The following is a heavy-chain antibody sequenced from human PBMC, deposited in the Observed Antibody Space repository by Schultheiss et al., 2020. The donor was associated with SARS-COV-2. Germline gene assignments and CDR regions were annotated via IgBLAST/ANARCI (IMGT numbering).Heavy chain of an antibody. V-gene: IGHV3-30*03. D-gene: IGHD1-1*01. CDR2: ISYDGSNK. J-gene: IGHJ6*02. Sequence: GGSLRLSCAASGFTFSSYGMHWVRQAPGKGLEWVAVISYDGSNKYYADSVKGRFTISRDNSKNTLYLQMNSLRAEDTAVYYCARVRGTLFRDYYYGMDVWGQGTTVTVS. CDR1: GFTFSSYG. CDR3: ARVRGTLFRDYYYGMDV.